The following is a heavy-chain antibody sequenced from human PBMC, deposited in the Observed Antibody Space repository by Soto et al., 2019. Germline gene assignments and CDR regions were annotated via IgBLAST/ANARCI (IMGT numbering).Heavy chain of an antibody. V-gene: IGHV4-34*01. J-gene: IGHJ6*02. D-gene: IGHD2-15*01. CDR2: INHSGST. Sequence: KPSETLSLTCAVYGGSFSGYYWSWIRQPPGKGLEWIGEINHSGSTNYNPSLKSRVTISVDTSKNQFSLKLSSVTAADTAVYYCASAGYCSGGSCYPWYYYYYGMDVWGQGTTVTVSS. CDR1: GGSFSGYY. CDR3: ASAGYCSGGSCYPWYYYYYGMDV.